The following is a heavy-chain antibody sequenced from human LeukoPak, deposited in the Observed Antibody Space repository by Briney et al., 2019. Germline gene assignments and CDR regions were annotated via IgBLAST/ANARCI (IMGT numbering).Heavy chain of an antibody. CDR1: AYSFTTDH. Sequence: PSERVHCKPSAYSFTTDHINRVRQDTGEGREGRGESNSRSGTTGYAKKFQARVTMTRNTSICTAYRALSSLRSEDTAVYYCARGKDDYGDCVGFDPWGQGTLVTVSS. D-gene: IGHD4-17*01. CDR3: ARGKDDYGDCVGFDP. J-gene: IGHJ5*02. V-gene: IGHV1-8*02. CDR2: SNSRSGTT.